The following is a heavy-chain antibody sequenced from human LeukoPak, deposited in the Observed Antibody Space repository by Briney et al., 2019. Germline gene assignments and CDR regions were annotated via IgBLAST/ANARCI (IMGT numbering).Heavy chain of an antibody. CDR2: IYYSGST. V-gene: IGHV4-39*07. J-gene: IGHJ3*02. CDR1: GGSISSSSYY. CDR3: ARFSAVCGGNFLDAFDI. D-gene: IGHD4-23*01. Sequence: SETLSLTCTVSGGSISSSSYYWGWIRQPPGKGLEWIGSIYYSGSTYYNPSLKSRVTISVDTSKNQFSLKLSSVTAADTAVYYCARFSAVCGGNFLDAFDIWGQGTMVTVSS.